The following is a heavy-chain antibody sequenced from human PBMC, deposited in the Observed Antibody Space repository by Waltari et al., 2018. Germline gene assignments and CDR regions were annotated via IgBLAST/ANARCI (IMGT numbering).Heavy chain of an antibody. D-gene: IGHD5-12*01. CDR3: AKDPGRDGYNFDY. J-gene: IGHJ4*02. CDR1: GFTFSSSG. Sequence: QVQLVESGGGVVQPGGSLRLSCAASGFTFSSSGMHWVSQAPGKGLEWVAFIRYDGSNKYYADSVKGRFTISRDNSKNTLYLQMNSLRAEDTAVYYCAKDPGRDGYNFDYWGQGTLVTVSS. V-gene: IGHV3-30*02. CDR2: IRYDGSNK.